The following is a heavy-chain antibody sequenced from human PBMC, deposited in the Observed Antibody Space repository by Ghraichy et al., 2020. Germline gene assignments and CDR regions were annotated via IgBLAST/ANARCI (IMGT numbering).Heavy chain of an antibody. V-gene: IGHV3-21*06. Sequence: GALRLSCRASGFAFSSYAMNWVRQAPGEGLEWVSSLSGSGTFIYYADSVKGRFTISRDNAKNSLFLHMNSLRGEDTAVYYCARDVPFCTSTSCYSGLDVWGQGTTVTVS. CDR2: LSGSGTFI. CDR3: ARDVPFCTSTSCYSGLDV. D-gene: IGHD2-2*02. J-gene: IGHJ6*02. CDR1: GFAFSSYA.